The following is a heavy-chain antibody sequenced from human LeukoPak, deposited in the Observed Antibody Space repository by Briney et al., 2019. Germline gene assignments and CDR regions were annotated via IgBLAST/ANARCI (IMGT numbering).Heavy chain of an antibody. CDR2: ISSSGNII. Sequence: PGGSLRLSCVVSGFSFSTYSLNWIRQAPGKGLEWVSYISSSGNIIYYADSVKGRFTVSRDNAQNSLYLQMNGLRAEDTAVYYCARPLRESGYFYFDYGGQGTLVTVSS. D-gene: IGHD3-3*01. CDR1: GFSFSTYS. V-gene: IGHV3-48*04. J-gene: IGHJ4*02. CDR3: ARPLRESGYFYFDY.